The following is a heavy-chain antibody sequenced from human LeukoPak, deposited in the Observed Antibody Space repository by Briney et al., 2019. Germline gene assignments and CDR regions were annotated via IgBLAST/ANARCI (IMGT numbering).Heavy chain of an antibody. CDR2: ISSSSSYI. J-gene: IGHJ4*02. Sequence: GGSLRLSCAASGFTFSSYSMNWVRQAPGKGLEWVSSISSSSSYIYYADSVKGRFTISRDNAKDSLYLQMNSLRAEDTAVYYCARDPPYYYDSRSFDYWGQGTLVTVSS. V-gene: IGHV3-21*01. CDR1: GFTFSSYS. CDR3: ARDPPYYYDSRSFDY. D-gene: IGHD3-22*01.